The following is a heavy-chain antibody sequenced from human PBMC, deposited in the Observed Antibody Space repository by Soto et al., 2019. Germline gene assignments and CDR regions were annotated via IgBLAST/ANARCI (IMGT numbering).Heavy chain of an antibody. J-gene: IGHJ5*02. Sequence: QVQLVQSGDEVKKTGASVKVSCRASGYTLTNYGISWVRQAPGQGLFWMGWISGHNCNTLYAQNVKGRLTLTIDTSTNTAYMELMSLKIDDTAMYYCVRDWQLSPWGQGTLVTVSS. CDR3: VRDWQLSP. CDR1: GYTLTNYG. V-gene: IGHV1-18*01. D-gene: IGHD1-1*01. CDR2: ISGHNCNT.